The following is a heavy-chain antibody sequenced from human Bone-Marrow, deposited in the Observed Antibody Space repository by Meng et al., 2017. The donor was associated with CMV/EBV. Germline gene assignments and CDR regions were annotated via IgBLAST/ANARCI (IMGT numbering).Heavy chain of an antibody. D-gene: IGHD2-2*02. CDR3: ARDSGPHQLVEPAAIGVYDY. CDR1: GYTFTSYY. V-gene: IGHV1-46*01. Sequence: ASVKVSCKASGYTFTSYYMHWVRQAPGQGLEWMGRINPSGGSTSYAQKFQGRVTMTRDTSTRTVYMELSSLRHDDTAVDYRARDSGPHQLVEPAAIGVYDYWGQGTLVTGSS. CDR2: INPSGGST. J-gene: IGHJ4*02.